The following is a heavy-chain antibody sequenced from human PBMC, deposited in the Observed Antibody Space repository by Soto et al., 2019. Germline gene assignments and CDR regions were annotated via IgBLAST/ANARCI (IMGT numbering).Heavy chain of an antibody. CDR2: LYWDDDK. V-gene: IGHV2-5*02. J-gene: IGHJ6*02. CDR3: VQIRCGGACLEIYSSHAHTALDV. CDR1: GFSLRTTGVG. D-gene: IGHD2-21*02. Sequence: QVTLKESGPTLLKPTQTLTLTCTVSGFSLRTTGVGVGWVRQPPGKALEWLALLYWDDDKRHSPSRRSRLTIAKDISETQWVLTMTNIDTVDTATYYCVQIRCGGACLEIYSSHAHTALDVWGQGTTVTVSS.